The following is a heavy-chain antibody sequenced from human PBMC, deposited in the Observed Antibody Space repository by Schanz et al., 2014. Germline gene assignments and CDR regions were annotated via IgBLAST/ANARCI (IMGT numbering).Heavy chain of an antibody. CDR1: GFSLDIFA. Sequence: EVHLLESGGGLVEPGGSLRLSCATSGFSLDIFAVSWVRQAPGKGLEWVSTIGTSGGTNYAESVKGRFTISRDNSKNTLYLQMNSLRAEDTAVYYCAKDGPGGSGSYSADGGMDVWGQGTTVTVSS. V-gene: IGHV3-23*01. CDR3: AKDGPGGSGSYSADGGMDV. CDR2: IGTSGGT. D-gene: IGHD3-10*01. J-gene: IGHJ6*02.